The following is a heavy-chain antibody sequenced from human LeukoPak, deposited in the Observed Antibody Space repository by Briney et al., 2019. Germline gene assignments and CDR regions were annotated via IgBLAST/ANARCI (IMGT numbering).Heavy chain of an antibody. Sequence: SETLSLTCTVSGGSISSGSYYWSWIRQPAGKGLEWIGRMYTSGSTNYNPSLKSRVTISVDTSKNQFSLKLSSVTAADTAVYYCARSEYSSGWYPPYFDYWGQGTLVTVSS. CDR3: ARSEYSSGWYPPYFDY. D-gene: IGHD6-19*01. J-gene: IGHJ4*02. V-gene: IGHV4-61*02. CDR2: MYTSGST. CDR1: GGSISSGSYY.